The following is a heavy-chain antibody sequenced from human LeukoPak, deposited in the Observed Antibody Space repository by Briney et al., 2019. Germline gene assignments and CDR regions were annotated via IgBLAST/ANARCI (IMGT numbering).Heavy chain of an antibody. Sequence: GGSLRLSCAASGFTFSSYSMNWVRQAPGKGLEWVSSISSSSSYIYYADSVKGRFTISRDNAKNSLYLQMNSLRAEDTAVYYCARESYSYPYSYYYYMDVWGKGTTVTVSS. CDR1: GFTFSSYS. V-gene: IGHV3-21*01. D-gene: IGHD5-18*01. J-gene: IGHJ6*03. CDR3: ARESYSYPYSYYYYMDV. CDR2: ISSSSSYI.